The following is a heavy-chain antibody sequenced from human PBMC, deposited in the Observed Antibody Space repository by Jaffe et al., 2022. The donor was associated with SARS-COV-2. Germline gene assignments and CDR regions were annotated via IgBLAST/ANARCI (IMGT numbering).Heavy chain of an antibody. CDR2: ISYDGTGK. Sequence: QVQLVESGGGVVQPGRSLRLSCGVSGSTFSNYAMHWIRQAPGKGLEWMAVISYDGTGKWYADSVKGRFTISRDNSKNTLYLQMNSLRAEDTAVYYCARAWYTSSWFDNWGQGTLVTVSS. CDR1: GSTFSNYA. D-gene: IGHD6-13*01. J-gene: IGHJ4*02. V-gene: IGHV3-30*04. CDR3: ARAWYTSSWFDN.